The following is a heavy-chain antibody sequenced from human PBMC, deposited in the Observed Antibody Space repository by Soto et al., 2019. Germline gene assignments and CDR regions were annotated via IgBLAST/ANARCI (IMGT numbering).Heavy chain of an antibody. V-gene: IGHV2-70*11. CDR2: IDWDDDK. J-gene: IGHJ6*02. Sequence: VSGPTLVNPTQTLTLTCTFSGFSLSTSGMCVSWIRQPPGKALEWLARIDWDDDKYYSTSLKTRLTISKDTSKNQVVLTMTNMDPVDTATYYCARIRLPDYYYYGMDVWGQGTTVTVSS. CDR3: ARIRLPDYYYYGMDV. CDR1: GFSLSTSGMC.